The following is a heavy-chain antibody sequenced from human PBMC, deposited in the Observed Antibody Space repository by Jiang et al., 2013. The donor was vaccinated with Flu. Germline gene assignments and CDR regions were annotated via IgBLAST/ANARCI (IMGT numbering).Heavy chain of an antibody. J-gene: IGHJ3*02. CDR2: ISAYNGNT. Sequence: PGASVKVSCKASGYTFTSYGISWVRQAPGQGLEWMGWISAYNGNTNYAQKLQGRVTMTTDTSTSTAYMELRSLRSDDTAVYYCARDSPHYYDSSGYYTDRSESDDAFDIWGQGTMVTVSS. D-gene: IGHD3-22*01. CDR1: GYTFTSYG. CDR3: ARDSPHYYDSSGYYTDRSESDDAFDI. V-gene: IGHV1-18*01.